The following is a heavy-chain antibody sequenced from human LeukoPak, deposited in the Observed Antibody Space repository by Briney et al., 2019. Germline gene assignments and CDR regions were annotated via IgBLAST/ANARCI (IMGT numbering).Heavy chain of an antibody. CDR2: IYYRGNT. D-gene: IGHD1-1*01. J-gene: IGHJ3*02. CDR3: AGDQLERLDGAFDM. V-gene: IGHV4-59*01. CDR1: GGSISSYY. Sequence: PSETLSLTCTISGGSISSYYWSWIRQPPGKGLEWIGDIYYRGNTNYNPSLTSRVTISVDTSKNQFSLKLSSVSAADTAIYYCAGDQLERLDGAFDMGGEGTLVAVSA.